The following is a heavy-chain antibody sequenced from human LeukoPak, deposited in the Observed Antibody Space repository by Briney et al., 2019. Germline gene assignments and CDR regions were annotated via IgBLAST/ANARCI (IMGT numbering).Heavy chain of an antibody. Sequence: GGSLRLSCAASGFTVSSNYMSWVRQAPGKGLEWVANIKQDGSEKYYVDSVKGRFTISRDNAKNSLYLQMNSLRAEDTAVYYCARDSGGASDIWGQGAMVTVSS. J-gene: IGHJ3*02. CDR1: GFTVSSNY. CDR3: ARDSGGASDI. V-gene: IGHV3-7*03. CDR2: IKQDGSEK. D-gene: IGHD1-26*01.